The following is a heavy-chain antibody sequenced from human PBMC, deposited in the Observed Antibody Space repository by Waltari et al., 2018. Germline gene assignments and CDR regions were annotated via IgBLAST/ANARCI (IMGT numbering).Heavy chain of an antibody. CDR3: ARDHPPAFYYGSGSYYSN. D-gene: IGHD3-10*01. CDR2: INPNSGGT. Sequence: QVQLVQSGAEVKKPGASVKVSCKASGYTFTGYYMHWVRQAPGQGLEWIGWINPNSGGTNYAQKFQGRVTMTRDTSISTAYMELSRLRSDDTAVYYCARDHPPAFYYGSGSYYSNWGQGTLVTVSS. CDR1: GYTFTGYY. V-gene: IGHV1-2*02. J-gene: IGHJ4*02.